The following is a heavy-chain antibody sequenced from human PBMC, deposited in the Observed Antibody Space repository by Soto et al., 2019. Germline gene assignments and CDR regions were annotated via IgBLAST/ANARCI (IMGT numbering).Heavy chain of an antibody. D-gene: IGHD3-16*01. J-gene: IGHJ5*02. CDR3: SRVGGINRVDP. CDR1: GGSISSGGYY. Sequence: QVQLQESGPGLVKPSQTLSLTCTVSGGSISSGGYYWSWIRQHPGKGLEWIGYIYYSGSTYYNPSLHRRVTLSVDTSKNQFSLKLSSVAAADTAVYYCSRVGGINRVDPWGQGTLVTVSS. CDR2: IYYSGST. V-gene: IGHV4-31*03.